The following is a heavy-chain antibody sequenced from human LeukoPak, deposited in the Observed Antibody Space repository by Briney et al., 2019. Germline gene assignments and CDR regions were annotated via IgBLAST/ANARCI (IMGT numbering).Heavy chain of an antibody. CDR1: GFTFSGYA. V-gene: IGHV3-30*04. J-gene: IGHJ4*02. CDR3: AKGPRDYDILTGYYPYAY. D-gene: IGHD3-9*01. CDR2: ISTDGNDK. Sequence: GGSLRLSCAASGFTFSGYAMHWVRQAPGKGLEWLTVISTDGNDKHYADSVKGRFTISRDNSKNTLYLQMNSLRAEDTAVYYCAKGPRDYDILTGYYPYAYWGQGTLVTVSS.